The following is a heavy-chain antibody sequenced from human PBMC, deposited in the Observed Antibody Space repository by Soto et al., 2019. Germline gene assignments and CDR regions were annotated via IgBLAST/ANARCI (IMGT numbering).Heavy chain of an antibody. J-gene: IGHJ6*02. CDR1: GGTFSSYA. V-gene: IGHV1-69*06. CDR2: IIPIFGTA. Sequence: EASVKVSCKASGGTFSSYAISWVRQAPGQGLEWMGGIIPIFGTANYAQKFQGRVTITADKSTSTAYMELSSLRSEDTAVYYCARRAYGSGHRYYYGMDVWGQGTTVTVSS. D-gene: IGHD3-10*01. CDR3: ARRAYGSGHRYYYGMDV.